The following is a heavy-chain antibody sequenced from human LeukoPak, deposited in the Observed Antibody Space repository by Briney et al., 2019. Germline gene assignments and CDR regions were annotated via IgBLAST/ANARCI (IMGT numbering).Heavy chain of an antibody. J-gene: IGHJ4*02. CDR3: ASKPLGGDCYN. CDR2: MNPNSGNT. CDR1: GYTFTSYG. D-gene: IGHD2-21*02. Sequence: ASVKVSCKASGYTFTSYGISWVRQAPGQGLEWMGWMNPNSGNTGYAQKFQGRVTMTRNTSISTAYMELSSLRSEDTAVYYCASKPLGGDCYNWGQGTLVTVSS. V-gene: IGHV1-8*02.